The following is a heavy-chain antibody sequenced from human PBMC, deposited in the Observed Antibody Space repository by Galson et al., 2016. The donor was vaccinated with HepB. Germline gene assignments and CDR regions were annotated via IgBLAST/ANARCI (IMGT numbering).Heavy chain of an antibody. CDR1: GFTFSSYA. Sequence: SLRLSCAASGFTFSSYAMNWVRQAPGKGLEWVSSISGSGVTTNYADSVKGRFTTSRENSKNTLFLQMNNLRAEDTAVYYCAKEMAVGSVPYFDFWSQGTLVTVSS. J-gene: IGHJ4*02. V-gene: IGHV3-23*01. CDR3: AKEMAVGSVPYFDF. D-gene: IGHD3-10*01. CDR2: ISGSGVTT.